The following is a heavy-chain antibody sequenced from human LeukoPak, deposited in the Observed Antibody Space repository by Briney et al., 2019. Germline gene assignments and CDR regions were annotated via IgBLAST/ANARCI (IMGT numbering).Heavy chain of an antibody. CDR2: IYYSGST. D-gene: IGHD5-12*01. CDR1: GGSISSYY. J-gene: IGHJ3*02. CDR3: ARDRRGDIVAFDI. V-gene: IGHV4-59*01. Sequence: SETLSLTCTVSGGSISSYYWSWIRQPPGKGLEWIGYIYYSGSTNYNPSLKSRVTISVDTSKNQFSLKLSSVTAADTAVYYCARDRRGDIVAFDIWGQGTMVTVPS.